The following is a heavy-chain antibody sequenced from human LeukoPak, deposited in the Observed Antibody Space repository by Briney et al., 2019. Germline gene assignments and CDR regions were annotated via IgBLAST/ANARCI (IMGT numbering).Heavy chain of an antibody. CDR1: GFTFSRYW. CDR3: ARDNSPGWFDP. V-gene: IGHV3-74*01. CDR2: VSGDGTTT. J-gene: IGHJ5*02. D-gene: IGHD4-11*01. Sequence: GGSLRLSCVASGFTFSRYWMHWVRQAPGKGLVWVARVSGDGTTTAYADSVKGRFAISRDNAKNTLYLQMNSLRADDTAVYYCARDNSPGWFDPWGQGTPVTVSS.